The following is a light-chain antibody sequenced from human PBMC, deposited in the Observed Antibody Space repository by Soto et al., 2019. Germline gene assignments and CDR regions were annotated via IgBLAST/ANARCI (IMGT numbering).Light chain of an antibody. CDR2: EVS. Sequence: QSALTQPPSASGSPGQSVTISCTGTSSDVGGYNYVSWYQRHPGKAPKLMIYEVSKRPSGVPDRFSGSKSGNTASLTVSGLQAEDEADYYCSSYAGSNRKVFGGGTKLTVL. CDR3: SSYAGSNRKV. V-gene: IGLV2-8*01. CDR1: SSDVGGYNY. J-gene: IGLJ2*01.